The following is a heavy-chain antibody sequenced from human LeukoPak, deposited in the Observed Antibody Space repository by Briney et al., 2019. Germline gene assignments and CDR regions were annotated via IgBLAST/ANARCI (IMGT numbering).Heavy chain of an antibody. CDR1: GFTFSGCA. J-gene: IGHJ4*02. D-gene: IGHD3-10*01. CDR3: ARRVQPNAGPFDS. V-gene: IGHV3-23*01. CDR2: ISGDGAKT. Sequence: GGSLRLSCAASGFTFSGCALSWVRQAPGKGLEWVAGISGDGAKTYYADSVKARFTISRDNSKNTLFLQMDRLRVEDTAVYYCARRVQPNAGPFDSWGQGTLASVS.